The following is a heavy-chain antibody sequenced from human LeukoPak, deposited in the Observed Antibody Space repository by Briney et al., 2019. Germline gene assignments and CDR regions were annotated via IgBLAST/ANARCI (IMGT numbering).Heavy chain of an antibody. CDR1: GLTFSSYA. Sequence: GGSLRLSCAASGLTFSSYAMSWVGQAPGKGVEWVSAISGSGGSTFYADSVKGRFTISRYNSKNTLYLQMNSLRAEDTAVYYCAKNSGWLAHFDYWGQGTLVTVSS. CDR3: AKNSGWLAHFDY. D-gene: IGHD6-19*01. V-gene: IGHV3-23*01. J-gene: IGHJ4*02. CDR2: ISGSGGST.